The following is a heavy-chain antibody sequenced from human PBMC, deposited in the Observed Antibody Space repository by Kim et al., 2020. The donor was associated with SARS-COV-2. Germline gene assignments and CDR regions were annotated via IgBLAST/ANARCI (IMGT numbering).Heavy chain of an antibody. V-gene: IGHV1-2*04. CDR3: ARNGDTVTTPFFDY. J-gene: IGHJ4*02. Sequence: QKFQGWVTMTRDTSISTAYMELSRLRSDDTAVYYCARNGDTVTTPFFDYWGQGTLVTVSS. D-gene: IGHD4-17*01.